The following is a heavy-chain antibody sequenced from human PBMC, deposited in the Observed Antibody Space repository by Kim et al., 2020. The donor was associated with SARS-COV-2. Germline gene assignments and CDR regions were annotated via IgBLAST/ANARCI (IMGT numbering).Heavy chain of an antibody. D-gene: IGHD2-2*01. CDR2: ISGSGGST. CDR3: AKWLDSYQLQQTGWFDP. CDR1: GFTFSSYA. V-gene: IGHV3-23*01. Sequence: GGSLRLSCAASGFTFSSYAMSWVRQAPGKGLEWVSAISGSGGSTYYADSVKGRFTISRDNSKNTLYLQMNSLRAEDTAVYYCAKWLDSYQLQQTGWFDPWGQGTLVTVSS. J-gene: IGHJ5*02.